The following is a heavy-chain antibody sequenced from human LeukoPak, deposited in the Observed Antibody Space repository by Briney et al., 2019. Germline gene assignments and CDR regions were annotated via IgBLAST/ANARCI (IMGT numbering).Heavy chain of an antibody. V-gene: IGHV5-10-1*01. D-gene: IGHD5-18*01. CDR2: IDPSDYYT. J-gene: IGHJ4*02. Sequence: GASLKISCKGSGYSFTSSWISWGRQMPGKGLEWMGRIDPSDYYTNYSPSSQGHVTISAEKSISTAYLQWSSLKASDTAMYYCAREEGTAMVSYFDYWGQGTLVTVSS. CDR3: AREEGTAMVSYFDY. CDR1: GYSFTSSW.